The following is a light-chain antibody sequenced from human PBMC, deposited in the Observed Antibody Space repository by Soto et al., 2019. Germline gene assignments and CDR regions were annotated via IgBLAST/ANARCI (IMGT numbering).Light chain of an antibody. Sequence: QSALTQPPSASGSPGQSVTISCTGTSSDVGKYDYVSWFQHHPGKAPKLIIYEVSKRPSGVPDRFSASKSGTSASLAISGLQSEDEADYYCASWDDSLNGHVFGTGTKVTVL. CDR3: ASWDDSLNGHV. J-gene: IGLJ1*01. CDR2: EVS. V-gene: IGLV2-8*01. CDR1: SSDVGKYDY.